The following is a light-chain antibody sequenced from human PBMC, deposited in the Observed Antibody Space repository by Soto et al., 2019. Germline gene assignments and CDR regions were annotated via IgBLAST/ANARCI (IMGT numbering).Light chain of an antibody. CDR2: WAS. CDR1: QSVLYSSNNKNY. CDR3: QQYYSTPPWT. J-gene: IGKJ1*01. Sequence: DISMTQSPDSLAVSVGERATINCKSSQSVLYSSNNKNYLAWYQQKPGQPPKLLIYWASTRESGVPDRFSGSGSGTDFTLTISSLQAEDVAVYYCQQYYSTPPWTFGQGTKVDI. V-gene: IGKV4-1*01.